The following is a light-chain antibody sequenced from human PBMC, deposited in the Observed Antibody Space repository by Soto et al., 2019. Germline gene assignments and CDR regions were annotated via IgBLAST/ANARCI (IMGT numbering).Light chain of an antibody. CDR2: GAY. CDR3: QQYNSWPRT. CDR1: QSVSTN. V-gene: IGKV3D-15*01. Sequence: EIVITQSPATLSVSPGERATLSCRASQSVSTNLALYQQKPGQAPGLLIYGAYIRATGIPARFSGSGSGTEFTLTISSLQSEDFAVYFCQQYNSWPRTFGQGTKVDIK. J-gene: IGKJ1*01.